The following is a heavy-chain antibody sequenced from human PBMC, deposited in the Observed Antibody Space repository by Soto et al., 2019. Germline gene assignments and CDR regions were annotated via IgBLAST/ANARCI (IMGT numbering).Heavy chain of an antibody. D-gene: IGHD2-2*01. Sequence: SETLSLTCSVSGGSISSTTYYWGWVRQPPGKGLEWIGNIYYSTNTYYNPSLKSRVTISVDTSKNQFSLKLTSVTAADTAVYYCARAPVRDAPYFYDFWGQGTLVTVSS. CDR2: IYYSTNT. CDR3: ARAPVRDAPYFYDF. J-gene: IGHJ4*02. CDR1: GGSISSTTYY. V-gene: IGHV4-39*01.